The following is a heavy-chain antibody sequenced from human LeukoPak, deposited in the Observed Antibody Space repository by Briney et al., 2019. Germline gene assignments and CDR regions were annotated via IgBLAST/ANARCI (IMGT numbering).Heavy chain of an antibody. CDR3: ARITASGSHDY. V-gene: IGHV6-1*01. CDR2: TYYRSKWYY. Sequence: SQTLSLTCAISGDSVSSTSAAWTWIRQSPSRGLEWVGRTYYRSKWYYDYAMSVKGRVTINPDTSKNQFSLQLNSVTHDDTAMYYRARITASGSHDYWGQGTLVAVSP. CDR1: GDSVSSTSAA. J-gene: IGHJ4*02. D-gene: IGHD6-25*01.